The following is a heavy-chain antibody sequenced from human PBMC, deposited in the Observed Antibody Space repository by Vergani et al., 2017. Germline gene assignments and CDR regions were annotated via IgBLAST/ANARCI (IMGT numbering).Heavy chain of an antibody. J-gene: IGHJ6*03. CDR2: ISAYNGNT. CDR3: ARVGQPDVYCSSTSCYREYYYYMDV. CDR1: GYTFTSYG. V-gene: IGHV1-18*01. Sequence: QVQLVQSGAEVKKPWASVKVSCKASGYTFTSYGISWVRQAPGQGLEWMGWISAYNGNTNYAQKLQGRVTMTTDTSTSTAYMELRSLRSDDTAVYYCARVGQPDVYCSSTSCYREYYYYMDVWGKGTTVTVSS. D-gene: IGHD2-2*02.